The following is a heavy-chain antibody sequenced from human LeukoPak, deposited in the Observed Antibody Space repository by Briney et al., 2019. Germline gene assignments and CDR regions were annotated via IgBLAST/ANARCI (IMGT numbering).Heavy chain of an antibody. Sequence: PGGSLRLSCAASGFTVSSHYMSWVRQAPGKGLESVSVIYSGGSTYYADSVKGRFTISRDNSKNTLYLQMNSLRAEDTAVYYCARDPRGYCSGGSCSWGRGTLVTVSS. D-gene: IGHD2-15*01. J-gene: IGHJ5*02. CDR3: ARDPRGYCSGGSCS. V-gene: IGHV3-53*01. CDR1: GFTVSSHY. CDR2: IYSGGST.